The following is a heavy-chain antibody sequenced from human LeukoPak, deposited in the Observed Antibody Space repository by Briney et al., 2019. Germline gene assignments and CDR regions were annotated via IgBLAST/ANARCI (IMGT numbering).Heavy chain of an antibody. CDR3: ARMVVVAASLGNWFDP. J-gene: IGHJ5*02. CDR1: GGSISSYY. CDR2: IYYSGST. Sequence: SETLSLTCTVSGGSISSYYWSWLRQPPGKGLEWIGYIYYSGSTNYNPSLKSRVTISVDTSKNQFSLKLSSVTAADTAVYYCARMVVVAASLGNWFDPWGQGTLVTVSS. D-gene: IGHD2-15*01. V-gene: IGHV4-59*01.